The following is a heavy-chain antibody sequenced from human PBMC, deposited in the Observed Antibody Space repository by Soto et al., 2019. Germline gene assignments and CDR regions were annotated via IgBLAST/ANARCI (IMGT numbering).Heavy chain of an antibody. CDR2: AHSTGST. J-gene: IGHJ4*02. CDR3: ASGSTVAPGDF. D-gene: IGHD4-17*01. Sequence: SETLSLTCTVSGGSISSYYWSWIRQPPGKGLEWIGCAHSTGSTYYNPSLKSRVTINVDTSKNQFSLKLTSVTAADTAVYYCASGSTVAPGDFWGQGTLVTVS. CDR1: GGSISSYY. V-gene: IGHV4-59*04.